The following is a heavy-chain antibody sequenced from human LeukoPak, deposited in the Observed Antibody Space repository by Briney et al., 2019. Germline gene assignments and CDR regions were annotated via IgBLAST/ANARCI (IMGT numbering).Heavy chain of an antibody. V-gene: IGHV3-21*01. CDR1: GFTFSSYS. Sequence: GGSLRLSCAASGFTFSSYSTNWVRQAPGKGLEWVSSISSSSSYIYYADSVKGRFTISRDNAKNSLYLQMNILRAEDPAVYYCAKDLTPKGGQFDYWGQGTLVTVSS. CDR3: AKDLTPKGGQFDY. J-gene: IGHJ4*02. D-gene: IGHD2-15*01. CDR2: ISSSSSYI.